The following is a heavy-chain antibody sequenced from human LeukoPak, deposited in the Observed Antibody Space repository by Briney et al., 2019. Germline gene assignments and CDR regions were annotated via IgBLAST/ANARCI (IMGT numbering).Heavy chain of an antibody. CDR3: ARDVGIVAAGTYFES. V-gene: IGHV3-30*03. D-gene: IGHD6-13*01. CDR2: ISYDGNNN. CDR1: GFTFSTYA. Sequence: PGGSLRLSCAASGFTFSTYAMRWVRQAPGKGLAWVAVISYDGNNNYYADSVKGRFTISRDNSKSTLYLQMDSLRAEDTAVYHCARDVGIVAAGTYFESWGQGTLVTVSS. J-gene: IGHJ4*02.